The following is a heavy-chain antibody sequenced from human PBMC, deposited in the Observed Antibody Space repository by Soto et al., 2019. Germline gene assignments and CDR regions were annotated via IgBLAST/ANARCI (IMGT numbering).Heavy chain of an antibody. J-gene: IGHJ4*02. CDR1: GYTFTGYY. Sequence: ASVKVSCKASGYTFTGYYMHWVRQAPGQGLEWMGWINPNSGGTNYAQKFQGWVTMTRDTSISTAYMELSRLRSDDTAVYYCARDGDYYDSSGYYYYFDYWGQGTLVTGSS. CDR3: ARDGDYYDSSGYYYYFDY. D-gene: IGHD3-22*01. V-gene: IGHV1-2*04. CDR2: INPNSGGT.